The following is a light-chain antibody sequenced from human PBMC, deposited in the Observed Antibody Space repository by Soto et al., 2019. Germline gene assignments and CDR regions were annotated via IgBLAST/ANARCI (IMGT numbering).Light chain of an antibody. CDR2: GAS. J-gene: IGKJ1*01. V-gene: IGKV3-15*01. Sequence: EIVMTQTPATLSVSPSERATLSFMASQGVGSTLAWYQQKPGQTPRLLIYGASTRATGIPARFSGSGSGTEFTLTISSLQSEDFAVYYCQQYNNWPPVTFGQGTKVDIK. CDR1: QGVGST. CDR3: QQYNNWPPVT.